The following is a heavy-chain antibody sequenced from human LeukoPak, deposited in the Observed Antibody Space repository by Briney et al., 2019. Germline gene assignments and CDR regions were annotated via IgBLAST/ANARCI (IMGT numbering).Heavy chain of an antibody. CDR2: ISGSGGST. CDR3: AKNYGGNSFYFDY. D-gene: IGHD4-23*01. V-gene: IGHV3-23*01. J-gene: IGHJ4*02. CDR1: GFTFSSYG. Sequence: GGTLRLSCAASGFTFSSYGMSWVRQAPGKGLEWVSAISGSGGSTYYADSVKGRFTISRDNSKNTLYLQMNSLRAEDTAVYYCAKNYGGNSFYFDYWGQGTLVTVSS.